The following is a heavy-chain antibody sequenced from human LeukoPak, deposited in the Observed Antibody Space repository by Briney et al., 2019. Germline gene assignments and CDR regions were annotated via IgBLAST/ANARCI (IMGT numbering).Heavy chain of an antibody. V-gene: IGHV1-2*02. CDR1: GYTFNGYY. J-gene: IGHJ4*02. CDR2: INPNSGGT. Sequence: GASVKVSCKDSGYTFNGYYLHWVRQAPGQGLEWMGWINPNSGGTNYAQKFQGRVTMTRDTSISTAYMELNRLRSDDTAVYYCAREGRGYSYGPHFDYWGQGTLVTVSS. CDR3: AREGRGYSYGPHFDY. D-gene: IGHD5-18*01.